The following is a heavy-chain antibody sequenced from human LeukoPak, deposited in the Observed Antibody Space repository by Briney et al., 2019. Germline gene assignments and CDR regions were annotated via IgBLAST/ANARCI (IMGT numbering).Heavy chain of an antibody. Sequence: GSLRLSCAASGFTFDDYTMHWVRQAPGKGLEWVSLISWDGGSTYYADSVKGRFTISRDNSKNSLYLQMNSLRTEDTALYYCAKGTYYYDSSGYFPFDYWGQGTLVTVSS. CDR3: AKGTYYYDSSGYFPFDY. J-gene: IGHJ4*02. CDR2: ISWDGGST. D-gene: IGHD3-22*01. V-gene: IGHV3-43*01. CDR1: GFTFDDYT.